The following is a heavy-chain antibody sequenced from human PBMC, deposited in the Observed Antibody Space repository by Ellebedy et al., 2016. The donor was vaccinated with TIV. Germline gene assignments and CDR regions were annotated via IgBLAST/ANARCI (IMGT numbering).Heavy chain of an antibody. Sequence: PGGSLRLSCAASGFDVSSYFMSWVRQAPGKGLEWVSIVYQGGGTNYTDSVMGRFTVSRDTSKNRLYLQMNSLRSDDTAVYYCARDPAGGGDYSDNWFDTWGQGTLVTVSS. CDR3: ARDPAGGGDYSDNWFDT. CDR1: GFDVSSYF. CDR2: VYQGGGT. J-gene: IGHJ5*02. V-gene: IGHV3-66*01. D-gene: IGHD4-11*01.